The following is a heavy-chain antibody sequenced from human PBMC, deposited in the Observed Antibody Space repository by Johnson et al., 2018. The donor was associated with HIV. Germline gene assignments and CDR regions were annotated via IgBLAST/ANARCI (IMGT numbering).Heavy chain of an antibody. J-gene: IGHJ3*02. CDR1: GFTFSRYW. D-gene: IGHD3-22*01. Sequence: VQLVESGGGVVQPGRSLRLSCAASGFTFSRYWMSWVRQAPGKGLEWVANIKQDGSEKYYVDSVKGRFTISRDNAKNSLYLQMNSLRAEDTAVYYCAKVRTMIEVFGAFDIWGQGTMVTVSS. CDR2: IKQDGSEK. CDR3: AKVRTMIEVFGAFDI. V-gene: IGHV3-7*05.